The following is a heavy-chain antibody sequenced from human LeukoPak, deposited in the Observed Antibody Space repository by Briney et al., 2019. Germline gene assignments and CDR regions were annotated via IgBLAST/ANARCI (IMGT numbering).Heavy chain of an antibody. Sequence: PSETLSLTCTVSGGSISSSSYYWGWIRQPPGKGLEWIGSIYYSGSTYYNPSLKSRVTISVDTSKNQFSLKLSSVTAADTAVYYCARLKAAAWSYYFDYWGQGTLVTVSS. V-gene: IGHV4-39*01. CDR3: ARLKAAAWSYYFDY. D-gene: IGHD6-13*01. CDR1: GGSISSSSYY. CDR2: IYYSGST. J-gene: IGHJ4*02.